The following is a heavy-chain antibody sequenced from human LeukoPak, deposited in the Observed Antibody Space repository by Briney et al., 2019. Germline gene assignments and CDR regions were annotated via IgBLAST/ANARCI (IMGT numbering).Heavy chain of an antibody. Sequence: GGSLRLSCAASGFTFSSYAMHWVRQAPGKGLEWVAVISYDGSNKYYADSVKGRFTISRDNSKNTLYLQMNSLRAEDTAVYYCANSGIAVAGTGYWGQGTLVTVSS. V-gene: IGHV3-30-3*01. CDR3: ANSGIAVAGTGY. J-gene: IGHJ4*02. CDR1: GFTFSSYA. CDR2: ISYDGSNK. D-gene: IGHD6-19*01.